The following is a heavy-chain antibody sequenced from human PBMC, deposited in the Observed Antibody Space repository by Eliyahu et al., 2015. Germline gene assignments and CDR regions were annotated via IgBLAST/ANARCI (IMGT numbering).Heavy chain of an antibody. V-gene: IGHV2-5*02. D-gene: IGHD6-19*01. CDR2: FFWDDYK. J-gene: IGHJ4*02. Sequence: QITLKESGPTLVKPTQTLTLTCTFSGFSLSTSGVGVGWIRQPPGKALEWLAVFFWDDYKRYSPSLKSRLTITKDTSKNQVVLTMTNMDPVDTATYYCARCSSGCNYWGQGTLVTVSS. CDR3: ARCSSGCNY. CDR1: GFSLSTSGVG.